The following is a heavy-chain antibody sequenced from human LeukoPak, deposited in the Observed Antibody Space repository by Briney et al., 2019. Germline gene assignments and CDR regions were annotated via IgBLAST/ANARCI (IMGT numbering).Heavy chain of an antibody. J-gene: IGHJ6*02. Sequence: GGSLRLSCAASGFTFSNYWMSWVRQAPGKGLEWVANIKKDGSEKYYVDSVKGRFTISRDNAKNSMYLQMSNLRAEDTAVYFCARGGGLDVWGQGATVTVSS. D-gene: IGHD3-16*01. CDR3: ARGGGLDV. V-gene: IGHV3-7*03. CDR2: IKKDGSEK. CDR1: GFTFSNYW.